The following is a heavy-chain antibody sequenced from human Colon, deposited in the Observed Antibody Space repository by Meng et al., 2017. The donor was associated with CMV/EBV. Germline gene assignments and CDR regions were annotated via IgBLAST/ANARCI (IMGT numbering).Heavy chain of an antibody. V-gene: IGHV1-2*02. CDR1: GYSFTDYY. Sequence: ASVKVSCKASGYSFTDYYIHWVRQAPGQGLEKMGWMNPNTGAKNYAQKFRGRVTMTRDTSINTAYIELSNLRSDDTAVYYCAREGSGYTWDYWGQGTLVTDSS. CDR3: AREGSGYTWDY. J-gene: IGHJ4*02. D-gene: IGHD5-12*01. CDR2: MNPNTGAK.